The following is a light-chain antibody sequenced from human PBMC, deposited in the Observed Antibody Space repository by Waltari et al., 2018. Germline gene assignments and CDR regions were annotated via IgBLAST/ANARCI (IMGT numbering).Light chain of an antibody. J-gene: IGLJ3*02. Sequence: QSVLTQPPSTSGTPGQTVTISCSGSNSNIGTNTVTWYQQFPGTAPKVLVFANYHRPSGVPNRFSASKSGTSASLVISGLQSEDEGDYFCAAWDDSLIGRVFGGGTTLTVL. CDR2: ANY. V-gene: IGLV1-44*01. CDR3: AAWDDSLIGRV. CDR1: NSNIGTNT.